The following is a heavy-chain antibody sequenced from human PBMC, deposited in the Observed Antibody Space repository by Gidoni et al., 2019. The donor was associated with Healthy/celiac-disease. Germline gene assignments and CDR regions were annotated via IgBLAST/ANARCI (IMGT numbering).Heavy chain of an antibody. CDR1: GFTFSSYS. D-gene: IGHD6-13*01. V-gene: IGHV3-48*01. Sequence: EVQLVESGGGLVQPGGSLRLSCAASGFTFSSYSMNWVRQAPGKGLEWVSYISSSSSTIYYADSVKGRFTISRDNAKNSLYLQMNSLRAEDTAVYYCARDSSGGSSPIQHWGQGTLVTVSS. J-gene: IGHJ1*01. CDR3: ARDSSGGSSPIQH. CDR2: ISSSSSTI.